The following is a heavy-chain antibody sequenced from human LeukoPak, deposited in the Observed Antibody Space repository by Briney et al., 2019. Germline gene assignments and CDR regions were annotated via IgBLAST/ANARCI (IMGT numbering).Heavy chain of an antibody. D-gene: IGHD3-22*01. Sequence: SETLSLTCTVSGGSISSSSYCWGWLRQPPGQGLEWIGSIYYSGSTYYNPSLKSRVTISVDTSKNQFSLKLSSVTAADTAVYYCARSTYYYDSSLDYWGQGTLVTVSS. CDR3: ARSTYYYDSSLDY. CDR1: GGSISSSSYC. J-gene: IGHJ4*02. CDR2: IYYSGST. V-gene: IGHV4-39*01.